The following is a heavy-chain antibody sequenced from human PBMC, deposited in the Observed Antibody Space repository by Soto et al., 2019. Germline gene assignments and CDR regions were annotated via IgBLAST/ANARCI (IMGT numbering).Heavy chain of an antibody. Sequence: QVQLAQSGAEVKKPGASVKVSCKASGYTFTDYYIHWWRQAPAQGFEWMGGINPYSGDTRYEEKFQGRATMTRDTSISTTYMELSRLTSDDTALYYCARGPSHGAFDIWGQGTVITVSS. CDR3: ARGPSHGAFDI. CDR2: INPYSGDT. CDR1: GYTFTDYY. V-gene: IGHV1-2*02. J-gene: IGHJ3*02.